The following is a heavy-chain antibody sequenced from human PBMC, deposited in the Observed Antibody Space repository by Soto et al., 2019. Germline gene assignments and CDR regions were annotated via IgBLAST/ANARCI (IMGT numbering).Heavy chain of an antibody. CDR3: ASVCSSTSCYASH. Sequence: QVQLVQSGAEVKKPGASVKVSCKASGYTFTSYGISWVRQAPGQGLEWMGWISAYNGNTNYAQRLQGRVTMTTDTPTTQPYWGLRSWGSDDTAVFSGASVCSSTSCYASHGGQGPLVP. CDR1: GYTFTSYG. V-gene: IGHV1-18*01. D-gene: IGHD2-2*01. J-gene: IGHJ4*02. CDR2: ISAYNGNT.